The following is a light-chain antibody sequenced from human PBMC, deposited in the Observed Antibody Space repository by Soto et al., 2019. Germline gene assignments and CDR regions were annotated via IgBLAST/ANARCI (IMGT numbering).Light chain of an antibody. V-gene: IGKV1-5*01. CDR1: QTISTY. Sequence: DIQMTQSPSTLSASVGDRVTITCRASQTISTYVAWYQHKPGAAPHLLIYDASSLESGVPSRFSGSGSGTELTLTINSLQPDDFATYYCQQYNSYWTFGQGNKVDI. CDR2: DAS. CDR3: QQYNSYWT. J-gene: IGKJ1*01.